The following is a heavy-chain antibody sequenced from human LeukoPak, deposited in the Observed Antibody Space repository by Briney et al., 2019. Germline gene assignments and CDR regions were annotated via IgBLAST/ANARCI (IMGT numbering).Heavy chain of an antibody. D-gene: IGHD3-10*01. CDR1: GFTVSSNY. J-gene: IGHJ5*02. CDR2: INSDGTST. V-gene: IGHV3-74*01. Sequence: GGSLRLSCAASGFTVSSNYMGWVRQAPGKGLVWVSRINSDGTSTSYADSVKGRFTLSRDNAKNTLYLQMNSLGAEDTAVYYCAREGGYYGSGMGWFDPWGQGTLVTVSS. CDR3: AREGGYYGSGMGWFDP.